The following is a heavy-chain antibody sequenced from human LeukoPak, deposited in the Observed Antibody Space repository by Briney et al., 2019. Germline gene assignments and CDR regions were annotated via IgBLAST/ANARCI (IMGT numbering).Heavy chain of an antibody. V-gene: IGHV3-66*04. CDR3: ARPYYEYVWGSYRT. CDR1: GFTVSNNY. Sequence: RPGGSLRLSCAASGFTVSNNYMSWVRQAPGKGLEWVSVIYSGGSTYYADSVKGRFTISRDNSKNTLYLQMNSLRAEDTAVYYCARPYYEYVWGSYRTLGQGTLVTVSS. D-gene: IGHD3-16*02. CDR2: IYSGGST. J-gene: IGHJ5*02.